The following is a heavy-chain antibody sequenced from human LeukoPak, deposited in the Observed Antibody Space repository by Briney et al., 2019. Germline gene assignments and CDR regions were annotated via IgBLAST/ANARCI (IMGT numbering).Heavy chain of an antibody. Sequence: ASVKVSCKASGYTFTSYYMHWVRQAPGQGLEWMGRINPNSGGTNYAQKFQGRVTMTRDTSISTAYMELSRLRSDDTAVYYCARVSYCSSTSCYYYFDYWGQGTLVTVSS. J-gene: IGHJ4*02. CDR3: ARVSYCSSTSCYYYFDY. V-gene: IGHV1-2*06. CDR1: GYTFTSYY. D-gene: IGHD2-2*01. CDR2: INPNSGGT.